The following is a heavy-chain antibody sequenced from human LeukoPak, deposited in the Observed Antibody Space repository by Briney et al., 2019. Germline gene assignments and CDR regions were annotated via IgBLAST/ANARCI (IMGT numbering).Heavy chain of an antibody. CDR3: AKDDPITIFH. CDR2: IYSGGRT. V-gene: IGHV3-66*01. D-gene: IGHD3-9*01. CDR1: GFTVSSNY. Sequence: PGGSLRLSCAASGFTVSSNYMSWVRQAPGKGLEWVSVIYSGGRTFYADSVKGRFTISRDNSKSTLHLQMDSLRAEDTAVYYCAKDDPITIFHWGQGTMVTVSS. J-gene: IGHJ3*01.